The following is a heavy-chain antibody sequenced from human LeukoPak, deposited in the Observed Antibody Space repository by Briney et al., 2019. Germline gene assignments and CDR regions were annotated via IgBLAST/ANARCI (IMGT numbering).Heavy chain of an antibody. J-gene: IGHJ4*02. CDR3: ATKPRVTTVDH. Sequence: GGSLRLSCAASGFTVSSNYMSWVRQAPGKGLEWVSVIYSGGGTYYADSVKGRFTISRDNSKNTLYLQMNSLRAEDTAVYYCATKPRVTTVDHWGQGTPVTVSS. CDR1: GFTVSSNY. CDR2: IYSGGGT. D-gene: IGHD4-17*01. V-gene: IGHV3-66*01.